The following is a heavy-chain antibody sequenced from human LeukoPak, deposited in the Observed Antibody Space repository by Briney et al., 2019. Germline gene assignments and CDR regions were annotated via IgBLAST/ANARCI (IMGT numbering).Heavy chain of an antibody. J-gene: IGHJ4*02. CDR3: ARRDLTGVDY. CDR2: IYYSGST. CDR1: GGSISSYY. D-gene: IGHD7-27*01. V-gene: IGHV4-59*08. Sequence: SETLSLTCTVSGGSISSYYWSWIRQPPGKGLEWIGYIYYSGSTNYNPSLKSRVTISVDTSKNQFSLKLSSVTAADTAVYYCARRDLTGVDYWGQGTLVTVSS.